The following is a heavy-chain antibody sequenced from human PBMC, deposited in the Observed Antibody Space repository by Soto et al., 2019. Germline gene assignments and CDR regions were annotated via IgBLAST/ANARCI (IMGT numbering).Heavy chain of an antibody. D-gene: IGHD3-3*01. CDR2: IYYSGST. J-gene: IGHJ4*02. CDR3: ARYRTIFGVDVFDY. Sequence: QLQLQESGPGLVKPSETLSLTCTVSGGSISSSSYYWGWIRQPPGKGLEWIGSIYYSGSTYYNPSPKSRVTISVATSKNQFSPKLSSVTAADTAVYYCARYRTIFGVDVFDYWGQGTLVTVSS. V-gene: IGHV4-39*01. CDR1: GGSISSSSYY.